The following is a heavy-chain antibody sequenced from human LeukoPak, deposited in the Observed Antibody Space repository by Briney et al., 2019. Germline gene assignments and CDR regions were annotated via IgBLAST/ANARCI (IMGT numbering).Heavy chain of an antibody. J-gene: IGHJ5*02. Sequence: PGGSLRLSCAASGFTFSSYSMNWVRQAPGKGLEWVSSISSSSSYIYYADSVKGRFTISRDNAKNSLYLQMNSLRAEDTAVYSCARKIAAAGATWGQGTLATVSS. D-gene: IGHD6-13*01. V-gene: IGHV3-21*01. CDR2: ISSSSSYI. CDR1: GFTFSSYS. CDR3: ARKIAAAGAT.